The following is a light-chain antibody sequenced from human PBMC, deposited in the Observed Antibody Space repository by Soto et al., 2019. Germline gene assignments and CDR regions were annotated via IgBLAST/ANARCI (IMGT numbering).Light chain of an antibody. CDR3: QQYDSYSSGP. CDR1: QTISSS. V-gene: IGKV1-5*01. J-gene: IGKJ1*01. Sequence: DIQVTQSPSTLSASVGDRVTITCLASQTISSSLAWFQQKPGKAPKVLIFDASSLKTGVPSRFSGSGSGTEFTLTISNLQPDDFATYYCQQYDSYSSGPFGQGTKVDIK. CDR2: DAS.